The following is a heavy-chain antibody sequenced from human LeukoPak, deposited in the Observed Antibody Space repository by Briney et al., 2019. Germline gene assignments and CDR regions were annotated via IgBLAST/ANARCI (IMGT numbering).Heavy chain of an antibody. CDR2: ISGSDDIG. CDR3: AKDFYYYDTSGFDC. J-gene: IGHJ5*01. D-gene: IGHD3-22*01. CDR1: GFTFSDYY. V-gene: IGHV3-11*01. Sequence: GGSLRLSCAASGFTFSDYYMSWIRQAPGKGLEWVSYISGSDDIGYYADSVKGRFTISRDNAKNSLYLQMNSLRTEDTALYYCAKDFYYYDTSGFDCWGQGTLVTVSS.